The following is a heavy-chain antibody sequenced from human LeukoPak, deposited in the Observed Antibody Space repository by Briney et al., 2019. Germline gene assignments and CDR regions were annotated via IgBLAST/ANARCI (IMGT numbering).Heavy chain of an antibody. CDR2: IIPIFGTA. Sequence: GASVKVSCKASGYTFTGYYMHWVRQAPGQGLEWMGGIIPIFGTANYAQKFQGRVTITADESTSTAYMELSSLRSEDTAVYYCARESSSAHYFDYWGQGTLVTVSS. D-gene: IGHD6-13*01. CDR1: GYTFTGYY. V-gene: IGHV1-69*13. CDR3: ARESSSAHYFDY. J-gene: IGHJ4*02.